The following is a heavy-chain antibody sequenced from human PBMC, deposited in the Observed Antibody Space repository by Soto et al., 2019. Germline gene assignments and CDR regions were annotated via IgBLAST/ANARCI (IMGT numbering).Heavy chain of an antibody. CDR1: GFTFSSCA. J-gene: IGHJ6*02. CDR2: ISGNGATT. D-gene: IGHD3-22*01. V-gene: IGHV3-23*01. Sequence: GGSLRLSCVASGFTFSSCAMSWVRQAPGKGLEWVSSISGNGATTYYVDSVKGRLTISRDSSKNTLYLQMNSLRAEDTAVYYCAKAKMGYYYESNGYNGYYYGMDDWGQGTTVTVSS. CDR3: AKAKMGYYYESNGYNGYYYGMDD.